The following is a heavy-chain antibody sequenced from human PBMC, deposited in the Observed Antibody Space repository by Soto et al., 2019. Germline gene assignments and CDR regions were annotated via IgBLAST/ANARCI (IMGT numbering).Heavy chain of an antibody. D-gene: IGHD3-10*01. Sequence: QVHLVQSGAEVKKPGSSVKVSCKASGGTFSSYAISWVRQAPGQGLEWMGGIIPIFGTANYAQKFQGRVTITEDKATSTAYMEQSSLRSEDTAVYYCARGIHPRRGYYYYGMDVWGRETTVTVAS. CDR2: IIPIFGTA. CDR1: GGTFSSYA. V-gene: IGHV1-69*06. J-gene: IGHJ6*02. CDR3: ARGIHPRRGYYYYGMDV.